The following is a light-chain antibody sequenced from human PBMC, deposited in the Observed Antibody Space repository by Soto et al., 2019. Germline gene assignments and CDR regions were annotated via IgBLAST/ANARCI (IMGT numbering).Light chain of an antibody. CDR1: RSVLYSSNNKNY. V-gene: IGKV4-1*01. J-gene: IGKJ2*01. CDR3: QQYYSTPYT. Sequence: DIVMTQSPDSLAVSLGERATINCKSSRSVLYSSNNKNYLAWYQQKPGQPPKLLIYWASTRESGVPDRFSGSGSGPAFTLTISSLQAEDVAVYYCQQYYSTPYTFGQGTKLEIK. CDR2: WAS.